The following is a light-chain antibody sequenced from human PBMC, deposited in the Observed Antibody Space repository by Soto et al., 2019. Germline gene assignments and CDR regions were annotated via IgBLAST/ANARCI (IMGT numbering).Light chain of an antibody. J-gene: IGKJ1*01. CDR1: QTISRW. CDR2: RTS. Sequence: DIQMTQSPSALSASVGDRVTITCRASQTISRWLAWYQQKPGKAPKLLIYRTSNLESGVPSRFSGSGSGTEFALTISSLLPDDFATYDGQQYNIYSTFGQETKVEVK. CDR3: QQYNIYST. V-gene: IGKV1-5*03.